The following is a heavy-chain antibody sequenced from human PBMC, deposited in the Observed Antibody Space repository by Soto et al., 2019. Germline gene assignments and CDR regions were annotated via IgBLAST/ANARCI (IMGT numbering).Heavy chain of an antibody. V-gene: IGHV1-18*01. J-gene: IGHJ6*03. CDR1: GYTFTSYG. CDR3: ARGVVDYYYYYMDV. D-gene: IGHD2-15*01. CDR2: ISAYNGNT. Sequence: ASVKVSCKASGYTFTSYGSSWVRQAPGQGREWMGWISAYNGNTNYAQKLQGRGTMTTDTSTSTAYMELRSLRSDDTAVYYCARGVVDYYYYYMDVRGKGTTVTVSS.